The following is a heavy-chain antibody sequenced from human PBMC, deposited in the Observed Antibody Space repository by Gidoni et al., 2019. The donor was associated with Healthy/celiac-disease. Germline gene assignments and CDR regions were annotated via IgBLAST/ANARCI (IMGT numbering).Heavy chain of an antibody. Sequence: QVQLVQSGAEVKKPGASVKVSCKASGYTFTGYYMHWVRQAPGQGLEWMGWINPNSGGTNYAQKFQGWVTMTRDTSISTAYMELSRLRSDDTAVYYCARVQMRYGDRNWYFDLWGRGTLVTVSS. V-gene: IGHV1-2*04. CDR1: GYTFTGYY. CDR3: ARVQMRYGDRNWYFDL. CDR2: INPNSGGT. D-gene: IGHD4-17*01. J-gene: IGHJ2*01.